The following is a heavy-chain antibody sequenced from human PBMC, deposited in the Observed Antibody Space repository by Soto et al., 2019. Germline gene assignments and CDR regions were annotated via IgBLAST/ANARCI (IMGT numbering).Heavy chain of an antibody. CDR2: ISASGGST. J-gene: IGHJ5*02. CDR1: VFIFSSYG. CDR3: AQDFSDFWVTTGWFDP. D-gene: IGHD3-3*01. Sequence: PWGALRVSWVSSVFIFSSYGMSWVRQAPGKGLEWVSAISASGGSTYYADSVKGRFTISRDNSKNTLYLQMNSLRAEDTAVYYCAQDFSDFWVTTGWFDPWGQGTMVTVSS. V-gene: IGHV3-23*01.